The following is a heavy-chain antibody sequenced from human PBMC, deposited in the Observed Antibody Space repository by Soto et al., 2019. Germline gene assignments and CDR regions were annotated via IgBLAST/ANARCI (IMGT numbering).Heavy chain of an antibody. CDR2: FRTGGDDGTT. V-gene: IGHV3-23*01. Sequence: VGSLRLSCAASGFTFSSYSMSWVRQAPGKGPEWVSGFRTGGDDGTTYYADSVKGRFTISRDNSKNTLLLQMNSLRVEDTAIYYCAKKVNSGPGGQYFDYWGQGTLVTVSS. CDR3: AKKVNSGPGGQYFDY. J-gene: IGHJ4*02. D-gene: IGHD1-1*01. CDR1: GFTFSSYS.